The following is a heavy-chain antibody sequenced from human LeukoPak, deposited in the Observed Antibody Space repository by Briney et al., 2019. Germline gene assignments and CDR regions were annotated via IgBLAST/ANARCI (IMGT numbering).Heavy chain of an antibody. Sequence: SVKVSCKASGGTFSSYAISWVRQAPGQGLEWMGGIIPIFCTANYAQKFQGRVTITADESTSTAYMELSSLRSEDTAVYYCASPSASYCSSTSCYDYWGQGTLVTVSS. CDR3: ASPSASYCSSTSCYDY. J-gene: IGHJ4*02. V-gene: IGHV1-69*13. D-gene: IGHD2-2*01. CDR2: IIPIFCTA. CDR1: GGTFSSYA.